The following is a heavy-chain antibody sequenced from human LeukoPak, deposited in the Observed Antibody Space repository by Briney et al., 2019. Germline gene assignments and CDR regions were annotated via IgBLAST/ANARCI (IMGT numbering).Heavy chain of an antibody. CDR3: ARDNSVGDNAWWFDP. Sequence: GASVKVSRKASGYTFTSYGISWVRQAPGQGLEWMGWISAYNGNTNYAQKFQGRVTMTRDMSTSTDYMELSSLRSEDTAIYYCARDNSVGDNAWWFDPWGQGTLVTVSS. CDR2: ISAYNGNT. CDR1: GYTFTSYG. D-gene: IGHD1-26*01. J-gene: IGHJ5*02. V-gene: IGHV1-18*01.